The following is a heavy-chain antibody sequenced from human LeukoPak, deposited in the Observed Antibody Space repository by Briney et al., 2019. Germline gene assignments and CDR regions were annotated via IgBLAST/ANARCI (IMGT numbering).Heavy chain of an antibody. J-gene: IGHJ6*02. D-gene: IGHD3-3*01. Sequence: GASVKVSCKASGGTFSSYAISWVRQAPGQGLEWMGRIIPILGIANYAQKFQGKVTITADKSTSTAYMELSSLRSEDTAVYYCARESTNYYDFWSGYSERRGNYYGMDVWGQGTTVTVSS. V-gene: IGHV1-69*04. CDR3: ARESTNYYDFWSGYSERRGNYYGMDV. CDR2: IIPILGIA. CDR1: GGTFSSYA.